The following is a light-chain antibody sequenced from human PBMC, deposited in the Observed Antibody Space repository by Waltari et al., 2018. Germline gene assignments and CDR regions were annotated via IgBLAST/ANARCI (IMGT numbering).Light chain of an antibody. CDR2: EVR. J-gene: IGLJ2*01. CDR3: SSSVGSNIVV. CDR1: SSDVGAYNY. Sequence: QSALTQPPSASGSPGPSVTISCTGTSSDVGAYNYVSWYQQHPGKAPTLRISEVRKRPSGVTARVTGSKSGNTGCLTVSGLQAEDEADYSCSSSVGSNIVVFGGGTKLTVL. V-gene: IGLV2-8*01.